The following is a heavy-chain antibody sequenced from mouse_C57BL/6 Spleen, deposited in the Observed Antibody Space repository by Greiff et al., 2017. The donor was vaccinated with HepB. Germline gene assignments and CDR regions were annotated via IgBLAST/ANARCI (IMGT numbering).Heavy chain of an antibody. CDR2: INPNNGGT. J-gene: IGHJ3*01. V-gene: IGHV1-26*01. CDR1: GYTFTDYY. D-gene: IGHD1-1*01. Sequence: VQLQQSGPELVKPGASVKISCKASGYTFTDYYMNWVKQSHGKSLEWIGDINPNNGGTSYNQKFKGKATLTVDKSSSTAYMELRSLTSEDSAVYYCARATRDWFAYWGQGTLVTVSA. CDR3: ARATRDWFAY.